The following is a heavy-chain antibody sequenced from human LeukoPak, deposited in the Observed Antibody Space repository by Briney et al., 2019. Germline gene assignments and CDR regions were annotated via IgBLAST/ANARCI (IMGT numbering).Heavy chain of an antibody. J-gene: IGHJ6*02. CDR3: TTAPYCSGGSCYGDYYYYGMDV. D-gene: IGHD2-15*01. CDR2: IRSKANNYAT. Sequence: GGSLRLSCAASGFTFSGSAMHWVRQASGRGLEWVGRIRSKANNYATAYAASLKGRFTISRDDSKNTAYLQMNSLKTEDTAVYYCTTAPYCSGGSCYGDYYYYGMDVWGQGTTVTVSS. V-gene: IGHV3-73*01. CDR1: GFTFSGSA.